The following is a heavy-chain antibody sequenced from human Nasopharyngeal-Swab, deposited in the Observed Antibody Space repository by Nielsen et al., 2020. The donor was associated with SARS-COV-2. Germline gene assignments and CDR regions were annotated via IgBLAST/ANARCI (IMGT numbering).Heavy chain of an antibody. Sequence: WIRQPPGKGLEWIGSIYYSGSTYYNPSLKSRVTISVDTSKSQFSLKLSSVTAADTAVYYCASIAAAGAPGYWGQGTLVTVSS. J-gene: IGHJ4*02. D-gene: IGHD6-13*01. CDR3: ASIAAAGAPGY. V-gene: IGHV4-39*01. CDR2: IYYSGST.